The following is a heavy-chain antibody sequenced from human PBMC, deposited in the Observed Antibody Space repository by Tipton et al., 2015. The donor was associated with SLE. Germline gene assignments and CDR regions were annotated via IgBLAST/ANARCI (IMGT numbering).Heavy chain of an antibody. CDR1: GYTFSSYG. CDR3: AREPRLGYYFDY. Sequence: QLVQSGAEVKKPGASVKVSCKASGYTFSSYGISWVRQAPGQGLEWMGWISAYDGNANYAQKLQGRVTMTTVTSTSTAYMELRSLRSDDTAVYYCAREPRLGYYFDYWGQGTLVTVSS. CDR2: ISAYDGNA. J-gene: IGHJ4*02. D-gene: IGHD3-9*01. V-gene: IGHV1-18*01.